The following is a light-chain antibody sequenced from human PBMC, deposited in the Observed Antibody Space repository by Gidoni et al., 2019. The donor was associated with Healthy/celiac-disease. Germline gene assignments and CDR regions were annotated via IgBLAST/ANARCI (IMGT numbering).Light chain of an antibody. CDR2: KDS. Sequence: SYELTQPSSVSVPPGKTARSTCSEDVLAKKYARWFQQKPGPAPVLVIYKDSERPSGPAARFFCSSSGTTVTMTISGAQDEDDADYYCYSAADNNHVVFGGGTKLTVL. J-gene: IGLJ2*01. V-gene: IGLV3-27*01. CDR1: VLAKKY. CDR3: YSAADNNHVV.